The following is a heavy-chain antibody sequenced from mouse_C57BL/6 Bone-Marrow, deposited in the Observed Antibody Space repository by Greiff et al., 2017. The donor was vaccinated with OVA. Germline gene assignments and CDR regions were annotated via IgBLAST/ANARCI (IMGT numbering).Heavy chain of an antibody. D-gene: IGHD2-3*01. Sequence: QVQLKESGPELVKPGASVKISCKASGYAFRSSWMNWVKQRPGKGLEWIGRIYPGDGDTNYNGKFKGKATLTADKSSSTAYMQLSSLTSEDSAVYFCARHEDGYYASYFDYWGQGTTLTVSS. CDR1: GYAFRSSW. CDR2: IYPGDGDT. J-gene: IGHJ2*01. V-gene: IGHV1-82*01. CDR3: ARHEDGYYASYFDY.